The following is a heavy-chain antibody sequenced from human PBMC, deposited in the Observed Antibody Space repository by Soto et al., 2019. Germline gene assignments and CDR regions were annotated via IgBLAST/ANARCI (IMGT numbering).Heavy chain of an antibody. J-gene: IGHJ4*02. CDR3: ASQAFDY. Sequence: QPGGSLRLSCAASGFTFRDYGMQWVRQAPGKGLEWLASIWHDGSKKYYADSLKGRFTISRDNSKNTMYLQMSSPRVEDTAVYYCASQAFDYWGQGTLVTVSS. CDR1: GFTFRDYG. CDR2: IWHDGSKK. V-gene: IGHV3-33*01.